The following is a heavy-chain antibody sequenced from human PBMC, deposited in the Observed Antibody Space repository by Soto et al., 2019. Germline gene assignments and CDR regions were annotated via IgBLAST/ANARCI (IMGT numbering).Heavy chain of an antibody. CDR3: ARPQGGLYSNDVLCSYYGMDV. J-gene: IGHJ6*02. CDR2: IIHIFGTA. V-gene: IGHV1-69*12. CDR1: GGTFSSYA. Sequence: QVQLVQSGAEVKKPGSSVKVSCKASGGTFSSYAISWVRQAPGQGLEWMGGIIHIFGTANYAQKFQGRVTITADEPTITAYIELSSLRSEDTAVYYCARPQGGLYSNDVLCSYYGMDVWGQGTTVTVSS. D-gene: IGHD4-4*01.